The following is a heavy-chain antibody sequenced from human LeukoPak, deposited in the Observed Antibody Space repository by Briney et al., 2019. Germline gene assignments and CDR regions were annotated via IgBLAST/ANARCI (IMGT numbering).Heavy chain of an antibody. CDR3: ARVSSSRWYFDF. CDR1: GYSFTTYW. D-gene: IGHD6-13*01. J-gene: IGHJ4*02. V-gene: IGHV5-51*01. CDR2: IFPGDSDT. Sequence: GESLQISCKVSGYSFTTYWIGWVRQVPGKGLEWMAIIFPGDSDTRYSPSFQGQVTISADTAYLQWSSLEASDTAMYYCARVSSSRWYFDFWGQGTLVTVSS.